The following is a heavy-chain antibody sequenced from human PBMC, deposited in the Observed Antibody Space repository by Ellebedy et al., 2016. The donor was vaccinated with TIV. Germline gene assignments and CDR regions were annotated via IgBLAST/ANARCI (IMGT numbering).Heavy chain of an antibody. Sequence: GGSLRLSCAASGFTFSDYAMNWVRQAPGKGLEWLGYISSIDNTIYYADSVKGRFTISRDNARNSLFLRMNSLRAEDTAVYYCARASSRAFVVVPADVAVDGMDVWGQGTTVTVSS. CDR2: ISSIDNTI. CDR1: GFTFSDYA. CDR3: ARASSRAFVVVPADVAVDGMDV. J-gene: IGHJ6*02. D-gene: IGHD2-2*01. V-gene: IGHV3-48*01.